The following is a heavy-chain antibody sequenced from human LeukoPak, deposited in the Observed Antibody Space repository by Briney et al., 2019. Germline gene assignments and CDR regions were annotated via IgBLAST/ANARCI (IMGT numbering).Heavy chain of an antibody. J-gene: IGHJ3*02. CDR2: INHSGST. Sequence: SETLSLTCAVYGGSFSGYYWSWIRQPPGKGLEWIGEINHSGSTNYNPSLKSRVTISVDTSKNQFSLKLSSVTAADTAVYYCARALGRNAFDIWGQGQWSPSLQ. V-gene: IGHV4-34*01. D-gene: IGHD1-14*01. CDR1: GGSFSGYY. CDR3: ARALGRNAFDI.